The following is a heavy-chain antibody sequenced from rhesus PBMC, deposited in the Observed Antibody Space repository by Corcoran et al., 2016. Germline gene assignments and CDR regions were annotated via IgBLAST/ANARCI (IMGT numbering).Heavy chain of an antibody. J-gene: IGHJ6*01. Sequence: EVQLVESGGGVVQPGGSLRLSCAASGFTFDDYALHWVRQAPGEGLDWVSAISWDGGSAGDADSVKGRFTISRDNAKNSLYLQMDRLRAEDTALYYCAKVVYSGYSDSYGLDSWGQGVVVTVSS. D-gene: IGHD5-24*01. CDR3: AKVVYSGYSDSYGLDS. CDR1: GFTFDDYA. CDR2: ISWDGGSA. V-gene: IGHV3-201*01.